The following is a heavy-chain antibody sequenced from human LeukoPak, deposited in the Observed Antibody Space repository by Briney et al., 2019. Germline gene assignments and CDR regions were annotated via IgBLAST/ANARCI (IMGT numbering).Heavy chain of an antibody. CDR1: GFTVSTNY. Sequence: GGSLRLSCAGSGFTVSTNYMTWVRQAPGKGLEWVSVMYTLGDTYYADSVRGRFTISRDNSKNTLYLQMNSVTAEDTAVYYCAGYGGSYPYYMDVWGKGTTVTISS. V-gene: IGHV3-66*01. CDR3: AGYGGSYPYYMDV. D-gene: IGHD1-26*01. CDR2: MYTLGDT. J-gene: IGHJ6*03.